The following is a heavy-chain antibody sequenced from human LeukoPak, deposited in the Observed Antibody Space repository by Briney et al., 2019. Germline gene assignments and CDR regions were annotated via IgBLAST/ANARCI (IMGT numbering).Heavy chain of an antibody. CDR3: ARGGVLNSKSCYNV. Sequence: ASVKVSCKASGGTFSSYAISWVRQAPGQGLEWMGRIIPILGIANYAQKFQGRVTITADKSTSTAYMELSSLRSEDTAVYYCARGGVLNSKSCYNVWGKGTTVTVSS. D-gene: IGHD2-2*02. J-gene: IGHJ6*04. CDR1: GGTFSSYA. V-gene: IGHV1-69*04. CDR2: IIPILGIA.